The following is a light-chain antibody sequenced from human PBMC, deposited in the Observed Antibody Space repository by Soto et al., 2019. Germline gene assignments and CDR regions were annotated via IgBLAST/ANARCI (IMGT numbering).Light chain of an antibody. Sequence: QSVLTQPPSASGSPGQSVTISCTGTSSDVGGYNYVSWYQQHPGKAPKLMIYEVNKRPSGVPDRFSGSKSGNTASLTVSGLQAEDEADYYCSSYAGSNLVFGGGTKLTVL. CDR1: SSDVGGYNY. CDR3: SSYAGSNLV. V-gene: IGLV2-8*01. J-gene: IGLJ2*01. CDR2: EVN.